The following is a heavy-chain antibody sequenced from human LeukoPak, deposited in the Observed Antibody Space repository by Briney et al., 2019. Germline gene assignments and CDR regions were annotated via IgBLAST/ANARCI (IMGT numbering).Heavy chain of an antibody. CDR2: IIPIFGTG. CDR3: ASDNGYSTGWYLMGYFQH. CDR1: GCTFSRYA. V-gene: IGHV1-69*13. Sequence: ASVKVSCKASGCTFSRYAISWVRQAPGQGREGMGGIIPIFGTGKYAQKFQGRVTITAHEHTSTASMALSSLRSEDTAVYYCASDNGYSTGWYLMGYFQHWGQGPLVTVPS. J-gene: IGHJ1*01. D-gene: IGHD6-19*01.